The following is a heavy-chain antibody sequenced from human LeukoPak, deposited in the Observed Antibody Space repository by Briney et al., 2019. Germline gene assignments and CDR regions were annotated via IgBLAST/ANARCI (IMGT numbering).Heavy chain of an antibody. J-gene: IGHJ4*02. Sequence: SETLSLTCTVSGDSISSYYWSWIRQPAGKGLEWIGRIHPSGSTNYNPSLKSRVTISVDTSKNQFSLKLSSVTAADTAVYYCARRGRLGAMYYWGQGTLVTVSS. V-gene: IGHV4-4*07. CDR2: IHPSGST. D-gene: IGHD1-26*01. CDR3: ARRGRLGAMYY. CDR1: GDSISSYY.